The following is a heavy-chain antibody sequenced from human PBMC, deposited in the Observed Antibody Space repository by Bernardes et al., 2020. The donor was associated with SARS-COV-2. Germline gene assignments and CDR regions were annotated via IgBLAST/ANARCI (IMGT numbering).Heavy chain of an antibody. CDR1: GFTFSNAW. D-gene: IGHD3-22*01. CDR3: TTVWRDSSGYWDY. V-gene: IGHV3-15*01. Sequence: GGSLRLSCAASGFTFSNAWMSWVRQAPGKGLEWVGRIKSKTDGGTTDYAAPVKGRFTISRDDSKNTLYLQMNSLKTEDTAVYYCTTVWRDSSGYWDYWGQGTLVTVSS. J-gene: IGHJ4*02. CDR2: IKSKTDGGTT.